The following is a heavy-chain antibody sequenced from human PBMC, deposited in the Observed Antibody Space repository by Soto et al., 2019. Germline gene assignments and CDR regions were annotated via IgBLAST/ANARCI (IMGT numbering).Heavy chain of an antibody. Sequence: SETLSLTCTVSGGSISSSSYYWGWIRQPPGKGLEWIGSIYYSGSTYYNPSLKSRVTISVDTSKNQFSLKLSSVTAADTAVYYCARQIHSGSYFLFDYWGQGTLVTVSS. CDR1: GGSISSSSYY. D-gene: IGHD1-26*01. V-gene: IGHV4-39*01. CDR3: ARQIHSGSYFLFDY. CDR2: IYYSGST. J-gene: IGHJ4*02.